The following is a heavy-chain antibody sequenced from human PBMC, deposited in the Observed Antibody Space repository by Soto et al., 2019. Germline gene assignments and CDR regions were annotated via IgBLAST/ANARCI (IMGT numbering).Heavy chain of an antibody. CDR1: GGSISSYY. Sequence: PSETLSLTCTVSGGSISSYYWSWIRQPPGKGLEWIGYIYYSGSTNYNPSLKSRVTISVDTSKNQFSLKLSSVTAADTAVYYCARGWGYDSSGYYFNWFDPWGQGTLVTVSS. D-gene: IGHD3-22*01. CDR2: IYYSGST. CDR3: ARGWGYDSSGYYFNWFDP. V-gene: IGHV4-59*01. J-gene: IGHJ5*02.